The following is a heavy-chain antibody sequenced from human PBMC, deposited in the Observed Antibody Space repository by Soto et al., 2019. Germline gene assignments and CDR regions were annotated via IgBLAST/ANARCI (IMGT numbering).Heavy chain of an antibody. CDR1: GFTVSSNY. V-gene: IGHV3-53*01. CDR2: IYTGGST. D-gene: IGHD1-26*01. Sequence: GGSLRLSCAASGFTVSSNYMSWVRQAPGKGLEWVSVIYTGGSTYYADSVKGRFTISRDNSKNTLFLQMNSLRAEDTALYYCARAPTYPRVRDVWGQGTTVTVSS. J-gene: IGHJ6*02. CDR3: ARAPTYPRVRDV.